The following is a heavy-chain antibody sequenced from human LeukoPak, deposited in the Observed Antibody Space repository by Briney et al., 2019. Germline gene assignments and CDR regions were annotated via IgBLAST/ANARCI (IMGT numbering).Heavy chain of an antibody. CDR2: MNPNSGNT. CDR3: ARGKIAARAFDI. CDR1: GYTFTSYD. V-gene: IGHV1-8*01. D-gene: IGHD6-6*01. Sequence: ASVKVSCKASGYTFTSYDINWVRQATGQGLEWMGWMNPNSGNTGYAQKFQGSVTMTRNTSISTAYMELSSLRSEDTAVYYCARGKIAARAFDIWGQGIMVTVSS. J-gene: IGHJ3*02.